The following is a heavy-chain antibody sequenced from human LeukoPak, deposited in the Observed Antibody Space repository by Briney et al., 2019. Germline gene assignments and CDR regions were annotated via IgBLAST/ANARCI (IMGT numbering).Heavy chain of an antibody. CDR1: GSTFSSYA. V-gene: IGHV3-23*01. CDR2: LSGSGGST. CDR3: AKDLGHYYDRQGY. J-gene: IGHJ4*02. Sequence: GGSLRLSCAASGSTFSSYAMSWVRQAPGKGLEWVSSLSGSGGSTYYADSVKGRFTISRDNSKNTLYLQMNSLRAEDTAVYYCAKDLGHYYDRQGYWGQGTLVTVSS. D-gene: IGHD3-22*01.